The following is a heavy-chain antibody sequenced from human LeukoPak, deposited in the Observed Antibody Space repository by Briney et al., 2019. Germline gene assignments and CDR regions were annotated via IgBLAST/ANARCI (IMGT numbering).Heavy chain of an antibody. V-gene: IGHV1-2*02. CDR2: IDPNSGGT. J-gene: IGHJ4*02. D-gene: IGHD6-19*01. CDR1: GYTFTGYY. Sequence: ASVKVSCKASGYTFTGYYMHWVRQAPGQGLEWMGWIDPNSGGTNYAQKFQGRVTMTRDTSISTAYMELSRLRSDDTAVYYCARSAGGIAVAGTMYYFDYWGQGTLVTVSS. CDR3: ARSAGGIAVAGTMYYFDY.